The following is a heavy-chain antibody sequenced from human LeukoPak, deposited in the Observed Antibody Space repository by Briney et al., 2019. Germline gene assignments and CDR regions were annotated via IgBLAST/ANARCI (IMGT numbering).Heavy chain of an antibody. CDR3: AKHAGGHDLDALDI. V-gene: IGHV3-23*01. Sequence: GGSLRLSCAASRFTFSSYVTSWVRQAPGKGLEWVSSISRSGGATYYADSVKGRFTISRDNSRNTLSLHMNSLRAEDTAVYFCAKHAGGHDLDALDIWGQGTMVTVSS. J-gene: IGHJ3*02. CDR1: RFTFSSYV. D-gene: IGHD2-2*01. CDR2: ISRSGGAT.